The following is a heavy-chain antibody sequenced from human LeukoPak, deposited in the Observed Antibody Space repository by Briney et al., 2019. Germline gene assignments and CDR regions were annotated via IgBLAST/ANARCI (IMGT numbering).Heavy chain of an antibody. CDR2: ISSNGGST. D-gene: IGHD6-19*01. Sequence: GGSLRLSCAASGFAFSTYIMHWVRQAPGKGLEYVSAISSNGGSTYYANSVKGRFTISRHNSKNTLYLQMGCESPEDMGVYYYESSKWLPLIDYWVQGTLVTVSS. CDR1: GFAFSTYI. J-gene: IGHJ4*02. CDR3: ESSKWLPLIDY. V-gene: IGHV3-64*01.